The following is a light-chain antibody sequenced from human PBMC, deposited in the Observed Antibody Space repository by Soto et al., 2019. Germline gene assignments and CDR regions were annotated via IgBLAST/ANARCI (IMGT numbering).Light chain of an antibody. V-gene: IGKV3-20*01. CDR3: QQYGSSGT. J-gene: IGKJ1*01. Sequence: EIVLTQSPGTLSLSAGERATLSWRASQSVSSTYLAWYQQKPGQAPRLLIYGASTRATGIPDRFSGSGSGTDFTLTISRLEPEDFAVDYCQQYGSSGTFGQGTKVDI. CDR2: GAS. CDR1: QSVSSTY.